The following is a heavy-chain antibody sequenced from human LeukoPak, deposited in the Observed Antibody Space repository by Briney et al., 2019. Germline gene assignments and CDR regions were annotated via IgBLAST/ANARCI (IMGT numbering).Heavy chain of an antibody. Sequence: GGSLRLSCAASGFTFDDYAMHWVRHAPGKGLEWVSGVSWNSGSIDYADSVKGRFTISRDNAKNSLYLQMNSLRTEDTALYYCAKGPYYYYYMDVWGKGTTVTVSS. CDR2: VSWNSGSI. V-gene: IGHV3-9*01. CDR3: AKGPYYYYYMDV. J-gene: IGHJ6*03. CDR1: GFTFDDYA.